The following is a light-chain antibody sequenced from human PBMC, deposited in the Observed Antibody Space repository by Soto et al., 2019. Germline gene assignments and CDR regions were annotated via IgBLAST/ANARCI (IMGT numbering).Light chain of an antibody. V-gene: IGKV3-15*01. CDR3: QQYTNWPPIN. Sequence: ETVMTQSPATLSVSPGERATLSCRASQSVFSSLAWYQHKPGQAPRLLIYGASTRATGIPARFSGSGSGTDFTLTISSLEPEDFAVYYCQQYTNWPPINFGQGTRLEI. CDR2: GAS. J-gene: IGKJ5*01. CDR1: QSVFSS.